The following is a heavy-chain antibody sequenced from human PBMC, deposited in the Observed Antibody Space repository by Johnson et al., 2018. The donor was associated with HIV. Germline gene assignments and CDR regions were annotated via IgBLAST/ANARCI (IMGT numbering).Heavy chain of an antibody. J-gene: IGHJ3*02. V-gene: IGHV3-20*04. CDR3: ATLSSSWYAFDI. CDR2: ISGDDGDT. D-gene: IGHD6-13*01. Sequence: VQLVESGGGVVWPGGSLRLSCAASGFTLDEYDMSWVRQVPGKGLEWICAISGDDGDTFYADSVKGRFTISRDNAKNSLYLQMNSLRAEDTAVYYCATLSSSWYAFDIWGQGTMVTVSS. CDR1: GFTLDEYD.